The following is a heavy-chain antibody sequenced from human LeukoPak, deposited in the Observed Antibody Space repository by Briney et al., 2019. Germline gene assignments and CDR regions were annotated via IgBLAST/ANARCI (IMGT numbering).Heavy chain of an antibody. V-gene: IGHV3-74*01. CDR2: IYSDGSDK. J-gene: IGHJ3*01. CDR1: GFTFSIAW. CDR3: ASDSGHAFYF. Sequence: GGSLRLSCAASGFTFSIAWMHWVRQAPGKGLVWVSRIYSDGSDKTYADSVRGRFTISRDNAKNTVYLQMNSLRAEDSAVYYCASDSGHAFYFWGQGTMVTVSS. D-gene: IGHD3-10*01.